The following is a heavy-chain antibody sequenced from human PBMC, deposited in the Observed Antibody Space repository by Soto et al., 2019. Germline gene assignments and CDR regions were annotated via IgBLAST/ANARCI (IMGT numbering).Heavy chain of an antibody. D-gene: IGHD6-13*01. CDR3: AREDKEAAAGINYYYYGMDV. J-gene: IGHJ6*02. Sequence: GGSLRLSCAASGFTFSSYAMHWVRQAPGKGLEYVSAISSNGGSTYYANSVKGRFTISRDNSKNTLYLQMGSLRAEDMAVYYCAREDKEAAAGINYYYYGMDVWGQGTTVTVSS. CDR1: GFTFSSYA. V-gene: IGHV3-64*01. CDR2: ISSNGGST.